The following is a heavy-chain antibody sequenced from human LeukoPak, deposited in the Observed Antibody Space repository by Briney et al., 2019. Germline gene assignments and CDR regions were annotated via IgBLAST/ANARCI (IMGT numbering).Heavy chain of an antibody. Sequence: ASVKVSCKASGYTFTGYYMHWVRQSPGQGLEWMGWINPNSGGTNYAQKFQGRVTMTRDTSISTAYMELSRLRSDDTAVYYCARVLAVRRCRWFDPWGQGTLVTVSS. CDR3: ARVLAVRRCRWFDP. V-gene: IGHV1-2*02. J-gene: IGHJ5*02. D-gene: IGHD2-8*01. CDR2: INPNSGGT. CDR1: GYTFTGYY.